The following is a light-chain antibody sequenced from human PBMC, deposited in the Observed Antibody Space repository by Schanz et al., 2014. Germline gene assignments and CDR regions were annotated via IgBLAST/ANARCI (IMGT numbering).Light chain of an antibody. Sequence: QSVLTQPASVSGSPGQSITISCTGTSSDVGGYNYVSWYQQHPGKVPKLMIYDVSNRPSGVSNRFSGSKSGNTASLTISGLQAEDEADYYCNSFTSSHTHVFGGGTKLTVL. V-gene: IGLV2-14*01. CDR2: DVS. CDR1: SSDVGGYNY. CDR3: NSFTSSHTHV. J-gene: IGLJ3*02.